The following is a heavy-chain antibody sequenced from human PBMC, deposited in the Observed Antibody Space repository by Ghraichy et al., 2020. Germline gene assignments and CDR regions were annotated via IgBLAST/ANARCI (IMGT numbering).Heavy chain of an antibody. CDR2: INPSGGTT. V-gene: IGHV1-46*01. D-gene: IGHD3-3*01. J-gene: IGHJ4*02. Sequence: ASVKVSCTASGYTFTSYYMHWVRQAPGQGLEWMGIINPSGGTTSYAQNFQGRVTMTRDTSTNTVYMELSSLRSEDTGVYYCARARGTIFGVVTRTEYYFDYWGQGTLVTVS. CDR1: GYTFTSYY. CDR3: ARARGTIFGVVTRTEYYFDY.